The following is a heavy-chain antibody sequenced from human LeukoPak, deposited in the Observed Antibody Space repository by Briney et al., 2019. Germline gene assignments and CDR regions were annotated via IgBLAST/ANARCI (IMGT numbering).Heavy chain of an antibody. CDR1: GASISSYY. Sequence: LSETLSLTCTVSGASISSYYWSWIRQPPGKGLEWIAYVHSSGRTNYNPSLKSRVSLSVDPSKKQFSLNLSSVTAADTAVYYCARRGNSWNDFDSWGQGTLVTVYS. J-gene: IGHJ4*02. V-gene: IGHV4-59*08. CDR3: ARRGNSWNDFDS. D-gene: IGHD6-13*01. CDR2: VHSSGRT.